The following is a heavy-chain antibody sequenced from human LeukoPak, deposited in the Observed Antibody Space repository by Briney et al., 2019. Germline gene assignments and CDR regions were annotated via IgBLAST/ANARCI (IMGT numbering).Heavy chain of an antibody. CDR2: IYTSGST. CDR3: ARDLYLRFLEWSDAFDI. J-gene: IGHJ3*02. Sequence: SETLSLTCTVSGGSISSGSYYWSWIRQPAGKGREWIGRIYTSGSTNYNPSLKSRVTISVDTSKNQFSLKLSSVTAADTAVYYCARDLYLRFLEWSDAFDIWGQGTTVTVSS. D-gene: IGHD3-3*01. CDR1: GGSISSGSYY. V-gene: IGHV4-61*02.